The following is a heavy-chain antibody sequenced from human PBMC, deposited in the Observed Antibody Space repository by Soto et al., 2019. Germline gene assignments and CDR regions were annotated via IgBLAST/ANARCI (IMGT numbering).Heavy chain of an antibody. V-gene: IGHV1-69*06. Sequence: QVQLVQSGAEVKKPGSSVKVSCKASGGTFSSYAISWVRQAPGQGLEWLGGIIPIFGTSTYAQKFQGRVTITTDKSRITAYMELSSLRSEDTAVYYCARYGWSGYSYGYLPNWFDPWGQGTLVTVSS. D-gene: IGHD5-18*01. CDR2: IIPIFGTS. CDR1: GGTFSSYA. CDR3: ARYGWSGYSYGYLPNWFDP. J-gene: IGHJ5*02.